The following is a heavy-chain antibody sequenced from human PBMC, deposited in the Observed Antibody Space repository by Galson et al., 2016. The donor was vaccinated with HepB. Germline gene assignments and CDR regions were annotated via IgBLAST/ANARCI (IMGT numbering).Heavy chain of an antibody. Sequence: SLRLSCAASGLTLIGYNMNWVRQAPGKGLEWVAHIAHSGGTAYNTDSVRGRFTISRDNSNNMLFMQMSSLGADDTAVYYCAKRHEYCPPVGCSVDYWGQGTLVSVSS. V-gene: IGHV3-30-3*02. D-gene: IGHD2/OR15-2a*01. CDR3: AKRHEYCPPVGCSVDY. CDR2: IAHSGGTA. J-gene: IGHJ4*02. CDR1: GLTLIGYN.